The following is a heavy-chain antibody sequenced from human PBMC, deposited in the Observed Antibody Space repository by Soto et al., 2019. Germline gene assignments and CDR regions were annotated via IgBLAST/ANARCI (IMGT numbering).Heavy chain of an antibody. J-gene: IGHJ5*02. CDR2: IWYDGSNK. CDR1: GFTFSSYG. V-gene: IGHV3-33*01. Sequence: QVQLVESGGGVVQPGRSLRLSCAASGFTFSSYGMHWVRQAPGKGLEWVAVIWYDGSNKHYADSVKGRFTISRDNSKNTLYLQMNSLRAEDKAVYYCARDGAWWATPTYNWFDPWGQGTLVTVSS. CDR3: ARDGAWWATPTYNWFDP. D-gene: IGHD1-26*01.